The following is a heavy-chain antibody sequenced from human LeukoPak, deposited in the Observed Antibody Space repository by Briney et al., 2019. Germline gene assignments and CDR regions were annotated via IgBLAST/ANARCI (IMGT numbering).Heavy chain of an antibody. CDR3: ARKHYDFWSGLDYFDY. D-gene: IGHD3-3*01. J-gene: IGHJ4*02. Sequence: PGGSLRLSCAASGFTFSSYSMNWVRQAPGKGLEWVSSISSSSSYIYYAGSVKGRFTISRDNAKNSLYLQMNSLRAEDTAVYYCARKHYDFWSGLDYFDYWGQGTLVTVSS. CDR1: GFTFSSYS. V-gene: IGHV3-21*01. CDR2: ISSSSSYI.